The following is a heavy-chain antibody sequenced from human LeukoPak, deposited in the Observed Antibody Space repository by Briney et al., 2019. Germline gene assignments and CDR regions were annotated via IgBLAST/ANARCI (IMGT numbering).Heavy chain of an antibody. Sequence: ASVEVSCKASGYTFTSYSMHWVRQAPGQGLQWMGIMNPSGGSTSSAQKFQGRVTMTRDTSTNTVYMELSSLRSEDTAVYYCASPGRFCSGGSCYSFDFWGQGTLVTVSS. V-gene: IGHV1-46*03. CDR2: MNPSGGST. CDR3: ASPGRFCSGGSCYSFDF. J-gene: IGHJ4*02. CDR1: GYTFTSYS. D-gene: IGHD2-15*01.